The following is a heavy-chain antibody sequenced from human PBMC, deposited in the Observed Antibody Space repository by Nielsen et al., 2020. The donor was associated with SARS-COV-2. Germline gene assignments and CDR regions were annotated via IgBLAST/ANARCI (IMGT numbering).Heavy chain of an antibody. CDR3: EKDSEVAGYDH. CDR1: GFTPSSYG. V-gene: IGHV3-23*01. Sequence: GDSLKLSCAASGFTPSSYGMSWVRQVSGKGLVCLLESRNRDGRTRYADSVKGRFTISRDSSKNTLYLQMNSLRVDDTAVYYCEKDSEVAGYDHWGQGTLVTVSS. J-gene: IGHJ4*02. D-gene: IGHD6-19*01. CDR2: SRNRDGRT.